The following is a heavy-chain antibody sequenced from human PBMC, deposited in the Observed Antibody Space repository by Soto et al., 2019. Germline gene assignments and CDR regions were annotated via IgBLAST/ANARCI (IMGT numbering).Heavy chain of an antibody. V-gene: IGHV1-8*01. J-gene: IGHJ4*02. D-gene: IGHD6-19*01. CDR1: GYTFTSYD. CDR2: MNPNSGNT. CDR3: AREDSSGWSKD. Sequence: QVQLVQSGAEVKKPGASVKVSCKASGYTFTSYDINWVRQATGQGLEWMGWMNPNSGNTGYAQKFQGRVTITRNTSVSTAYMELNSLRTEDTAVYYRAREDSSGWSKDWGQGTLVTVSS.